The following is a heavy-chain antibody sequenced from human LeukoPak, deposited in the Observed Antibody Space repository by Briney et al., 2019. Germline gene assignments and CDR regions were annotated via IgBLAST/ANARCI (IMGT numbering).Heavy chain of an antibody. V-gene: IGHV3-23*01. Sequence: PGGSLRLSCAGSGFTFSSYAMGWVRQAPGKGLEWVSGISGSGISTFNVDSVKGRFTISRDNSKNTLYLQMNNLRVEETAVYYCAKAANYDFWSGDDRIDYWGQGTLVTVSS. CDR1: GFTFSSYA. J-gene: IGHJ4*02. CDR2: ISGSGIST. D-gene: IGHD3-3*01. CDR3: AKAANYDFWSGDDRIDY.